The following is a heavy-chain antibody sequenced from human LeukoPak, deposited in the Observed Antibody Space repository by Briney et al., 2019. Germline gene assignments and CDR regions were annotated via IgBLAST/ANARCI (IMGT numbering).Heavy chain of an antibody. CDR3: AKDSTYYYDSLLRVAFDI. Sequence: PGGSLRLSCAASGFTVSSNYMSWVRQAPGKGLEWVSVIYSGGSTYYADSVKGRFTISRDNSKNTLYLQMNSLRAEDTAVYYCAKDSTYYYDSLLRVAFDIWGQGTMVTVSS. CDR2: IYSGGST. D-gene: IGHD3-22*01. V-gene: IGHV3-53*01. J-gene: IGHJ3*02. CDR1: GFTVSSNY.